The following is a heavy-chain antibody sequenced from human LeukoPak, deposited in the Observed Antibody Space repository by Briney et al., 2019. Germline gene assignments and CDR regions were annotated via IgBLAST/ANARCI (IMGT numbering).Heavy chain of an antibody. Sequence: GASVKVSCKASGYTFTGYYMHWVRQAPGQGLEWMGWINPNSGGTNYAQKFQGRVTMTRDTSISTAYMELSRLRSDDTAVYYCATSLWFGELSHYVDYWGQGTLVTVSS. CDR2: INPNSGGT. D-gene: IGHD3-10*01. J-gene: IGHJ4*02. V-gene: IGHV1-2*02. CDR1: GYTFTGYY. CDR3: ATSLWFGELSHYVDY.